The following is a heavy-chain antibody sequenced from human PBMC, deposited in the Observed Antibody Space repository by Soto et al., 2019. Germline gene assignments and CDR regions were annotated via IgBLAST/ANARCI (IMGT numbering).Heavy chain of an antibody. CDR2: LNPNGGST. CDR1: GYTFTNSY. D-gene: IGHD6-13*01. Sequence: QVQLVQSWAEVKKPGASVKVSCKASGYTFTNSYIHWVRQAPGQGLEWMALLNPNGGSTNYAQNFQGRVTVTRDTSTSTVYMELTSLTFEDTAVYYCARNLAAGDYWGQGTLVTVSS. J-gene: IGHJ4*02. V-gene: IGHV1-46*01. CDR3: ARNLAAGDY.